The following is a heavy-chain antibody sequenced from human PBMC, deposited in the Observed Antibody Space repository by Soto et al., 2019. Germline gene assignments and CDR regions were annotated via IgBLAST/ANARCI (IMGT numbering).Heavy chain of an antibody. Sequence: DVQLVESGGGLVQTGGCLRLSWAASGFPFSTYPMHWVRQAPGKGLEWISYLNSASTTTFHADSVTGRFTVSRDNAKNSLYLQLTSLSYEAPAVYYCTRDLSHWGQGTLVPVSS. CDR1: GFPFSTYP. J-gene: IGHJ1*01. V-gene: IGHV3-48*02. CDR2: LNSASTTT. CDR3: TRDLSH.